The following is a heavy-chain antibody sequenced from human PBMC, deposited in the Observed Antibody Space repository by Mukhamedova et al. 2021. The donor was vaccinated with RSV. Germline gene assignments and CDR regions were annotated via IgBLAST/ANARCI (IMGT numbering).Heavy chain of an antibody. J-gene: IGHJ5*02. D-gene: IGHD3-22*01. CDR2: SGST. V-gene: IGHV4-39*01. Sequence: SGSTYYNPSLKSRVTISVDTSKNHFSLKLSSVTAADTAVYYCARHGCLITMIVVGSGWFDPWGQGTLVTVSS. CDR3: ARHGCLITMIVVGSGWFDP.